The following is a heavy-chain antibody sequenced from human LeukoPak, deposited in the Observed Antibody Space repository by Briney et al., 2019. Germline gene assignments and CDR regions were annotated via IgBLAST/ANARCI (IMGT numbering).Heavy chain of an antibody. CDR3: TGRSTSWSGGVGFDP. J-gene: IGHJ5*02. CDR2: IYYSGST. D-gene: IGHD6-13*01. CDR1: GGPINNYY. Sequence: SETLSLTCTVSGGPINNYYWSWIRQPPGKGLEWIGYIYYSGSTNYNPSLKSRVTISVDTSKNQFSLNLSDVTAADTAVYYCTGRSTSWSGGVGFDPWGQGTLVTVSS. V-gene: IGHV4-59*08.